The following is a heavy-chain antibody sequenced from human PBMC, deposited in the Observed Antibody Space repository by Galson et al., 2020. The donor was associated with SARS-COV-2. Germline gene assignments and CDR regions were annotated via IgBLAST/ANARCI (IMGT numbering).Heavy chain of an antibody. Sequence: GESLKISCAASGFTFSSYAMHWVRQAPGKGLEWVAVISYDGSNKYYADSVKGRFTISRDNSKNTLYLQMNSLRAEDTAVYYCAGDWGNYYYGMDVWGQGTTVTVS. CDR1: GFTFSSYA. D-gene: IGHD3-16*01. CDR3: AGDWGNYYYGMDV. V-gene: IGHV3-30*04. J-gene: IGHJ6*02. CDR2: ISYDGSNK.